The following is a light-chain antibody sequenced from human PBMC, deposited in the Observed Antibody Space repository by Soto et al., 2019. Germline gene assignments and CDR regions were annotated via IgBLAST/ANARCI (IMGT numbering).Light chain of an antibody. CDR1: SDSVSASYY. J-gene: IGLJ2*01. Sequence: QTVVTQEPSFSVSPGGTVTLTCGLSSDSVSASYYPNWYQQTPGQAPRALIYNTNSRSSGVPDRFSGSILGNKAALTITGAQADDESDYYCMLHMGSGIWAFGGGTKLTVL. CDR3: MLHMGSGIWA. V-gene: IGLV8-61*01. CDR2: NTN.